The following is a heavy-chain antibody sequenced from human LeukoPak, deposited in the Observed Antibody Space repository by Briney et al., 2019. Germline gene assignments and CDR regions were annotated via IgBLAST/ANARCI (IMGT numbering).Heavy chain of an antibody. CDR2: IYSDGSTT. J-gene: IGHJ4*02. Sequence: GGSLRLSCAASGFTFNSYWMHWVRQAPGKGLAWVSRIYSDGSTTNYADSVKGRFTISRDNAKNSLYLQMNSLRAEDTAVYYCARGVVVDYWGQGTLVTVSS. CDR1: GFTFNSYW. CDR3: ARGVVVDY. V-gene: IGHV3-74*01. D-gene: IGHD3-16*02.